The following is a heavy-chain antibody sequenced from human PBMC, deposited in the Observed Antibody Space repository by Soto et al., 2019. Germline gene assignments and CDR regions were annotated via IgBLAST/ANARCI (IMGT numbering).Heavy chain of an antibody. CDR3: ARLTTMVRGATLLKKPYYYYMDV. D-gene: IGHD3-10*01. Sequence: GGSLRLSCAASGFTFSSYAMHWVRQAPGKGLEYVSTISSNGGSTYYANSVKGRFTISRDNSKNTLYLQMGSLRAEDMAVYYCARLTTMVRGATLLKKPYYYYMDVWGKGTTVTVSS. CDR2: ISSNGGST. CDR1: GFTFSSYA. J-gene: IGHJ6*03. V-gene: IGHV3-64*01.